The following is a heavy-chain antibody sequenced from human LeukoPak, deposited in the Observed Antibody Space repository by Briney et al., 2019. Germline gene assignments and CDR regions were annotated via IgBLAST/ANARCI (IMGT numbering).Heavy chain of an antibody. V-gene: IGHV1-69*13. CDR3: ARERVRPGSTHPFDY. J-gene: IGHJ4*02. CDR1: GGTFSSYA. CDR2: IIPIFGTA. D-gene: IGHD5/OR15-5a*01. Sequence: GASVKVSCKASGGTFSSYAISWVRQAPGQGLEWMGGIIPIFGTANYAQKFQGRVTITAHESTSTAYMELSRLRSEDTAVFYCARERVRPGSTHPFDYWGQGTLVTDSS.